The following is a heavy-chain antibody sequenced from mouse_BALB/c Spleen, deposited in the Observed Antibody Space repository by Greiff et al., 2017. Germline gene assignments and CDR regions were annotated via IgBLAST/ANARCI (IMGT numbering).Heavy chain of an antibody. Sequence: DVMLVESGGGLVQPGGSLKLSCAASGFTFSSYTMSWVRQTPEKRLEWVAYISNGGGSTYYPDTVKGRFTISRDNAKNTLYLQMSSLKSEDTAMYYCARHENPYYRAMDYWGQGTSVTVSS. V-gene: IGHV5-12-2*01. CDR1: GFTFSSYT. J-gene: IGHJ4*01. D-gene: IGHD2-14*01. CDR3: ARHENPYYRAMDY. CDR2: ISNGGGST.